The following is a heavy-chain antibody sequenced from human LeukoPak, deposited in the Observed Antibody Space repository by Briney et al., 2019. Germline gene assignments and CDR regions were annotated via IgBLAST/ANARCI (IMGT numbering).Heavy chain of an antibody. J-gene: IGHJ4*02. V-gene: IGHV3-30*18. CDR2: ISYDGSNK. CDR3: AKDQNDYGDLFYDY. Sequence: GALRLSCAASGFTFSSYGMHWVRQAPGKGLEWVAVISYDGSNKYYADSVKGRFTISRDSSKNTLYLQMNSLRAEDTAVYYCAKDQNDYGDLFYDYWGQGTLVTVSS. CDR1: GFTFSSYG. D-gene: IGHD4-17*01.